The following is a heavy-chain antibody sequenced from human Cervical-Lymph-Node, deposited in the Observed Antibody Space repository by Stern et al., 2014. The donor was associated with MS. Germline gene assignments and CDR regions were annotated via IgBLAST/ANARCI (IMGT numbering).Heavy chain of an antibody. CDR2: FDPEHGET. CDR1: GYTLSEIS. CDR3: ATHRGRVTYYYGMDV. V-gene: IGHV1-24*01. J-gene: IGHJ6*02. D-gene: IGHD2-21*02. Sequence: QVQLGQSGAEVKKPGASVKVSCKVSGYTLSEISMHWVRQAPGKGLEWMGGFDPEHGETRYAQKFQGRVTMAEDRSTETAYMELSSLRSEDTAVYYCATHRGRVTYYYGMDVWGQGTTVTVSS.